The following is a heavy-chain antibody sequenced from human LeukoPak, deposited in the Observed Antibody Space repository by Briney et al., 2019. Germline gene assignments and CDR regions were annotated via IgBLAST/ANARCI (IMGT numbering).Heavy chain of an antibody. CDR1: GFTFSSYW. D-gene: IGHD3-3*01. J-gene: IGHJ6*02. CDR2: INQDGSEK. Sequence: GGSLRLSCAASGFTFSSYWMNWVRQAPGKGLEWVANINQDGSEKHYVDSVKGRFTISRDNGKNSLYLQMSSPRAEDTAVYYCARDPGTIDNFWSGRSRAGMDVWGQGTTVTVSS. V-gene: IGHV3-7*03. CDR3: ARDPGTIDNFWSGRSRAGMDV.